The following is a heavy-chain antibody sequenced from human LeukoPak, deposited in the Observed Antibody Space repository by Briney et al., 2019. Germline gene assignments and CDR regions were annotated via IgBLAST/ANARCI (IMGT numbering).Heavy chain of an antibody. V-gene: IGHV3-74*03. J-gene: IGHJ4*02. CDR1: GFTFSSHW. D-gene: IGHD3-10*01. CDR2: INGDGSNT. CDR3: ARGGSFVEY. Sequence: QPGGSLRLSCAASGFTFSSHWMHWVRQAPGKGLVWVSRINGDGSNTTYADSVKGRFTVSRDNAKNSLYLQVSSLRAEDTAVYYCARGGSFVEYWGQGTLVIVSS.